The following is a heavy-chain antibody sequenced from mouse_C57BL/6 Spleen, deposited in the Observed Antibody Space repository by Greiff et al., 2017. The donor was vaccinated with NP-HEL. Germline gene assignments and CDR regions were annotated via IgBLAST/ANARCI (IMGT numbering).Heavy chain of an antibody. V-gene: IGHV5-17*01. Sequence: EVQLQESGGGLVKPGGSLKLSCAASGFTFSDYGMHWVRQAPEKGLEWVAYISSGSSTIYYADTVKGRFTISRDNAKNTLFLQMTSLRSEDTAMYYCARRLREAWFAYWGQGTLVTVSA. D-gene: IGHD2-2*01. CDR3: ARRLREAWFAY. J-gene: IGHJ3*01. CDR2: ISSGSSTI. CDR1: GFTFSDYG.